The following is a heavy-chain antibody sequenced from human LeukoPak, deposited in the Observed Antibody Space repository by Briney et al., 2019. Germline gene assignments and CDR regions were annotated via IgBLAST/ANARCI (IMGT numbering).Heavy chain of an antibody. CDR2: ISYDGSNK. V-gene: IGHV3-30*03. CDR3: ARAGVKYFGSHYFDY. CDR1: GFTFSSYG. D-gene: IGHD3-10*01. J-gene: IGHJ4*02. Sequence: PGRSLRLSCAASGFTFSSYGMHWVRQAPGKGLEWVAVISYDGSNKYYADSVKGRFTISRDNSKNTLYLQMNNLRAEDTAIYYCARAGVKYFGSHYFDYWGQGTLVTVSS.